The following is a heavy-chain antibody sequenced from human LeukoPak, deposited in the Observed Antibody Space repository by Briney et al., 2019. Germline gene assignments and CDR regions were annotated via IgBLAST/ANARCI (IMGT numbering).Heavy chain of an antibody. D-gene: IGHD4-11*01. CDR2: NRSSSSYI. Sequence: GGSLRLSCAASGFTFSSYSMNWVRQAPGKGLEWVSSNRSSSSYIYYADSVKGRFTISRDNAKNSLYLQMNSLRAEDTAVYYCAKAYTGTKEAFDIWGQGTMVTVSS. CDR1: GFTFSSYS. J-gene: IGHJ3*02. CDR3: AKAYTGTKEAFDI. V-gene: IGHV3-21*01.